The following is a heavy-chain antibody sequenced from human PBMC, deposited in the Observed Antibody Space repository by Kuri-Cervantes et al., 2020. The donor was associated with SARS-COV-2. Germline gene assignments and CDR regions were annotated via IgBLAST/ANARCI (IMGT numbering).Heavy chain of an antibody. CDR3: ARTLGEDIVVVPAATFDY. V-gene: IGHV3-30-3*01. CDR1: GFTFSSYA. D-gene: IGHD2-2*01. CDR2: ISYDGSNK. Sequence: GGSLRLSCAASGFTFSSYAMHWVRQAPGKGLEWVAVISYDGSNKYYADSVKGRFTISRGNSKNTLYLQMNSLRAEDTAVYYCARTLGEDIVVVPAATFDYWGQGTLVTVSS. J-gene: IGHJ4*02.